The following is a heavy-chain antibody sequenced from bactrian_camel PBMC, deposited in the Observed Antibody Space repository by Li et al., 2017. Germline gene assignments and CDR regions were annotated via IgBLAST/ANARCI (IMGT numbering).Heavy chain of an antibody. CDR3: AADWAPTDWTTCRGWNAGSGY. CDR1: GNTDGYC. V-gene: IGHV3S53*01. D-gene: IGHD5*01. J-gene: IGHJ6*01. CDR2: FDRGGLA. Sequence: HVQLVESGGGSVEPGGSLRLSCAVSGNTDGYCLGWFRQGEGKQTREGVGAFDRGGLASYPESTKDRFTISRDSAKDTLYLQMTGLKPEDTGMYYCAADWAPTDWTTCRGWNAGSGYWGPGTQVTVS.